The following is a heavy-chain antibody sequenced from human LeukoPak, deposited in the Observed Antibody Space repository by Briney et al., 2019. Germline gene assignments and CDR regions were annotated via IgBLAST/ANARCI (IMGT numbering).Heavy chain of an antibody. D-gene: IGHD3-10*01. CDR1: GGSISSYY. Sequence: SETLSLTCTVSGGSISSYYWSWIRQPPGKGLEWIGYIYYSGSTNYNPSLKSRATISVDTSKNQFSLKLSSVTAADTAVYYCASSDGSGSYLYFDYWGQGTLVTVSS. CDR3: ASSDGSGSYLYFDY. CDR2: IYYSGST. J-gene: IGHJ4*02. V-gene: IGHV4-59*08.